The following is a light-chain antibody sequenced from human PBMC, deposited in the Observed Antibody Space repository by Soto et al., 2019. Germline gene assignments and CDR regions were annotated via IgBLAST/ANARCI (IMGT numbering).Light chain of an antibody. J-gene: IGKJ1*01. CDR2: GAS. V-gene: IGKV3-20*01. Sequence: IVLTQSPGPLFLLPGERATLSCKASQSVSSSYLAWYQQKPGQAPRLLIYGASSRATGIPDRFSGSGSGTDFTLTISRLEPEDFAVYYCQQYGSSRWTFGQGTKVDIK. CDR1: QSVSSSY. CDR3: QQYGSSRWT.